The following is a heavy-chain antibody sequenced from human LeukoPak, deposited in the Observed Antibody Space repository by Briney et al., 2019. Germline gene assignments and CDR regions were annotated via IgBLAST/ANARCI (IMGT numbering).Heavy chain of an antibody. CDR1: GDSFSNYA. CDR3: ARWDAHYHEGDNWFDP. Sequence: ASVKVSCKASGDSFSNYAIVWVRQAPGQGLEWMGGIVPGFHTTDYAQRFQGRLIITADESTTTAYMELSSLTSEDTAMYYCARWDAHYHEGDNWFDPWGRGTLVTVSS. V-gene: IGHV1-69*13. CDR2: IVPGFHTT. D-gene: IGHD3-22*01. J-gene: IGHJ5*02.